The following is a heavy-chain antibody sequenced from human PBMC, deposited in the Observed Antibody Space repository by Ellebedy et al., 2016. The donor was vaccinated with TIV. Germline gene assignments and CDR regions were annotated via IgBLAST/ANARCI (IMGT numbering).Heavy chain of an antibody. CDR1: GGSISSGDYY. J-gene: IGHJ5*02. Sequence: SETLSLXCTVSGGSISSGDYYWSWIRQPPGKGLEWIGYIYYSGSTYYNPSLKSRVTISVDTSKNQFSLKLSSVTAADTAVYYCARVEGVDCSSTSCYWGWFDPWGQGTLVTVSS. D-gene: IGHD2-2*01. V-gene: IGHV4-30-4*01. CDR3: ARVEGVDCSSTSCYWGWFDP. CDR2: IYYSGST.